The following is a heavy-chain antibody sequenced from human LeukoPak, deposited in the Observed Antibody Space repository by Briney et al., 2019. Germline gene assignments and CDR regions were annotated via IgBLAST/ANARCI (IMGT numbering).Heavy chain of an antibody. J-gene: IGHJ4*02. CDR1: GYTFTSHG. CDR2: ISAYNGNT. D-gene: IGHD2-2*01. CDR3: ARGYCSSTSCWYSDY. Sequence: ASVKVSCKASGYTFTSHGISWVRQAPGQGLEWMGWISAYNGNTNYAQKLQGRVTMTTDTSTSTAYMELRSLRSDDTAVYYCARGYCSSTSCWYSDYWGQGTLVTVSS. V-gene: IGHV1-18*01.